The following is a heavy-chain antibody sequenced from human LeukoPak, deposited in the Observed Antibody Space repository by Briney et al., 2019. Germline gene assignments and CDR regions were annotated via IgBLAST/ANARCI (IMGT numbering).Heavy chain of an antibody. CDR3: ARDSSYCGGDCDSAFDI. V-gene: IGHV4-30-2*01. CDR2: IYHSGST. D-gene: IGHD2-21*02. Sequence: SETLSLICAVSGGSISSGGYSWSWIRQPPGKGLEWIGYIYHSGSTYYNPSLKSRVTISVDRSKNQFSLKLSSVTAADTAVYYCARDSSYCGGDCDSAFDIWGQGTMVTVSS. CDR1: GGSISSGGYS. J-gene: IGHJ3*02.